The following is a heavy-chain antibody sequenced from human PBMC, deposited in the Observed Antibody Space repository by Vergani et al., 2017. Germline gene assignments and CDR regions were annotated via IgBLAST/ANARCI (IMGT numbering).Heavy chain of an antibody. J-gene: IGHJ3*02. CDR1: GFTFSSYG. D-gene: IGHD3-22*01. CDR3: AREGPSMIVVVKPRVDAFDI. CDR2: IWYDGSNK. V-gene: IGHV3-33*01. Sequence: QVQLVESGGGVVQPGRSLRLSCAASGFTFSSYGMHWVRQAPGKGLEWVAVIWYDGSNKYYADSVKGRFTISRDNSKNTLYLQMNSLRAEDTAVYYCAREGPSMIVVVKPRVDAFDIWGQGTMVTVSP.